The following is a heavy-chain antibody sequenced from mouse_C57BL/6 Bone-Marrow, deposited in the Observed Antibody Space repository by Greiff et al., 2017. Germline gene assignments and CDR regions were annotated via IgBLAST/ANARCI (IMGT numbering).Heavy chain of an antibody. J-gene: IGHJ2*01. CDR2: IRNKANGYTT. CDR1: GFTFTDYY. Sequence: EVKVVESGGGLVQPGGSLSLSCAASGFTFTDYYMSWVRQPPGKALEWLGFIRNKANGYTTEYSASVKGRFTISRDNSQSILYLQMNALRAEDSATYYCARIGDYDGGSVDYWGQGTTLTVSS. D-gene: IGHD2-4*01. CDR3: ARIGDYDGGSVDY. V-gene: IGHV7-3*01.